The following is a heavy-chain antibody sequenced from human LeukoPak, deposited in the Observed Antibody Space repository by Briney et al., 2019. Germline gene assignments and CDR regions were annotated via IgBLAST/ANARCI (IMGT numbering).Heavy chain of an antibody. Sequence: PGGSLRLSYAASGFTFSTYWMSWVRQAPGKGLEWVANIKQDGSEKYYVDSVKGRFTISRDNAKNSLYLQMNSLRAEDTAVYYCARTLYYYDSSGYYGYWGQGTLVTVSS. CDR3: ARTLYYYDSSGYYGY. D-gene: IGHD3-22*01. J-gene: IGHJ4*02. V-gene: IGHV3-7*01. CDR2: IKQDGSEK. CDR1: GFTFSTYW.